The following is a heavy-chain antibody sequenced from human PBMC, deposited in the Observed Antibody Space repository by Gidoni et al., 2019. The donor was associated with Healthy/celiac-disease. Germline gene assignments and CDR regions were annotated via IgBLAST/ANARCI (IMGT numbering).Heavy chain of an antibody. D-gene: IGHD6-25*01. J-gene: IGHJ6*02. Sequence: QVQLVQSGAEVKKPGSSVKVSCKASGGTFSSYASSWVRQAPGQGLEWMGGIIPIFGTANYAQKLQGRVRITAEESTSTAYMELSSLRSEDTAVYDCAREQRYYYGMDVWGQGTTVTVSS. CDR1: GGTFSSYA. V-gene: IGHV1-69*01. CDR2: IIPIFGTA. CDR3: AREQRYYYGMDV.